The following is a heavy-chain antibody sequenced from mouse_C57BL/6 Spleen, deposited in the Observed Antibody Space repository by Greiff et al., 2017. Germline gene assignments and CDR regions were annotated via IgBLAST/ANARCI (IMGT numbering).Heavy chain of an antibody. Sequence: EVQLQQSGPELVKPGASVKISCKASGYSFTDYNMNWVQQSHGKSLEWIGVINPNYGTTSYNQKFKGKATLTVDQSSNTAYLQLNSLTSEDSAVYYGGREGSDCVYFGGWGTGTTVTVSS. CDR1: GYSFTDYN. J-gene: IGHJ1*03. V-gene: IGHV1-39*01. D-gene: IGHD6-1*01. CDR2: INPNYGTT. CDR3: GREGSDCVYFGG.